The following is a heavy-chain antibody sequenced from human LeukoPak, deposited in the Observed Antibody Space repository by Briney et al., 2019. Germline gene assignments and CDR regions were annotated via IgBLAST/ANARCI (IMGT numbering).Heavy chain of an antibody. CDR2: INHSGST. D-gene: IGHD3-9*01. Sequence: SETLSLTCAVYGGSFSGYYWSWIRQPPGKGLEWIGEINHSGSTTYNPPLKSRVTISVDTSKNQFSLKLSSVTAADTAVYYCARVAVLRYFDWLAAPRQPYYYYGMDVWGQGTTVTVSS. CDR3: ARVAVLRYFDWLAAPRQPYYYYGMDV. CDR1: GGSFSGYY. V-gene: IGHV4-34*01. J-gene: IGHJ6*02.